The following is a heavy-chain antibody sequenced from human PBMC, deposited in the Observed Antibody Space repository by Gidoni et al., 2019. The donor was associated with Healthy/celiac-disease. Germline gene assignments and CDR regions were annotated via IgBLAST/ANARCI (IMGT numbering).Heavy chain of an antibody. V-gene: IGHV3-23*01. CDR2: ISGSGGST. J-gene: IGHJ4*02. D-gene: IGHD2-2*01. CDR1: GFTFSSYA. Sequence: EVQLLESGGGLVQPGGSLRLSCAASGFTFSSYAMSWVRQAPGKGLGWVSAISGSGGSTYYADSVKGRFTISRDNSKNTLYLQMNSLRAEDTAVYYCAKDRTPRRVVEDYWGQGTLVTVSS. CDR3: AKDRTPRRVVEDY.